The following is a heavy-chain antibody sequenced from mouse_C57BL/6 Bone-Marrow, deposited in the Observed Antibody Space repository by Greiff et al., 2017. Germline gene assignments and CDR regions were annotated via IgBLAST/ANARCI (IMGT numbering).Heavy chain of an antibody. CDR2: IYPGTSAT. Sequence: VQLQQSGTVLARPGASVKMSCKTSGYTFTSYWMHWVKQRPGQGLEWIGAIYPGTSATSYNQKFKGKDKLPAVTSASTAYMELSSLTNEDSAVYYYTRCAGSSFFAYWGQGTLVTVSA. V-gene: IGHV1-5*01. D-gene: IGHD1-1*01. CDR3: TRCAGSSFFAY. CDR1: GYTFTSYW. J-gene: IGHJ3*01.